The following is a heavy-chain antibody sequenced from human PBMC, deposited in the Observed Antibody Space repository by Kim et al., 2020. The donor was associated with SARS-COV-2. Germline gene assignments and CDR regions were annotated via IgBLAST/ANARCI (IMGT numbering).Heavy chain of an antibody. J-gene: IGHJ4*02. CDR1: GYNFGSYW. CDR3: ATMKGSYSLNYFVN. Sequence: GESLKISCRGSGYNFGSYWIAWLRHMPGQGPEFVGIIYPGDSDTRYSPSFQRRVTFSADTSTDTAYLRWSSLEASDTATYYCATMKGSYSLNYFVNWCQG. CDR2: IYPGDSDT. D-gene: IGHD1-26*01. V-gene: IGHV5-51*01.